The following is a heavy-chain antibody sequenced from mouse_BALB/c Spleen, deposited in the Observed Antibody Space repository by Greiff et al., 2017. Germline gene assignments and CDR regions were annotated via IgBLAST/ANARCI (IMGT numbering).Heavy chain of an antibody. CDR3: ARECYDSSSYYLGD. CDR2: ISDGGSYT. CDR1: GFTFSDYY. Sequence: EVQGVASGGGLVKPGGSLKLSCAASGFTFSDYYMYWVRQTPEKRLEWVATISDGGSYTYYPDSVKGRFTISRDNAKNNMYLQMSSLKSEDTAMYYCARECYDSSSYYLGDWGQGTSLTLSS. V-gene: IGHV5-4*02. J-gene: IGHJ2*03. D-gene: IGHD1-1*01.